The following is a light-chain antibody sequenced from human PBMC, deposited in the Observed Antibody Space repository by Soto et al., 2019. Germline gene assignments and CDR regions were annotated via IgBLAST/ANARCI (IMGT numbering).Light chain of an antibody. V-gene: IGLV7-46*01. Sequence: QAVVTQEPSLTVSPGGTVTLTCGSSTGAVTSGHYPYWVQQRSGQAPRTLIYDAVNRHSWTPARFSGSLLGGKAALTLSGEQPEDEGDYYCLLYYGGVVLFGGGTKVTVL. CDR1: TGAVTSGHY. CDR2: DAV. CDR3: LLYYGGVVL. J-gene: IGLJ2*01.